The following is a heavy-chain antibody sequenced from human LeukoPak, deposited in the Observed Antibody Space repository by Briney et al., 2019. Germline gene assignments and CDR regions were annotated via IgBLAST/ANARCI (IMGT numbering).Heavy chain of an antibody. CDR2: IIPIVGTA. CDR1: GGTFSSYA. CDR3: ASRTGGHYYYGMDA. D-gene: IGHD3/OR15-3a*01. Sequence: SVKVSCKASGGTFSSYAISWVRQAPGQGLEWMGGIIPIVGTANYAQKFQGRVTITADKSTSTAYMELSSLRSEDTAVYYCASRTGGHYYYGMDAWGQGTTVTVSS. J-gene: IGHJ6*02. V-gene: IGHV1-69*06.